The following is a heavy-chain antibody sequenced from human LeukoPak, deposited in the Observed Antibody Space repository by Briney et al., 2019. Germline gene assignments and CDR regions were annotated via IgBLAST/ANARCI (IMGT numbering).Heavy chain of an antibody. D-gene: IGHD2-15*01. V-gene: IGHV4-59*08. CDR3: SRLEGRIVVVVAE. Sequence: SETLSLTCTVSGGSISSYYWSWIPQPPGKGLEWIGYIYYSESTNYNPSLKSRVTISVDTSKNHFSLKLSSVTAADTAVYYCSRLEGRIVVVVAEWGQGTLVTVSS. CDR1: GGSISSYY. J-gene: IGHJ4*02. CDR2: IYYSEST.